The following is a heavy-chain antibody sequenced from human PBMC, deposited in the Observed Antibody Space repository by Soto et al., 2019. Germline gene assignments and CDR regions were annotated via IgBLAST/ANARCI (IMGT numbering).Heavy chain of an antibody. J-gene: IGHJ4*02. D-gene: IGHD3-10*01. Sequence: LTCTVSGDSFSSYYWTWIRQPPGKRLEWVAYIFHTGNTNYNPSLKSRVTISVDTSKNQFSLKLRSVTPADTAVYYCAALDGALDYWGPGTLVTVS. CDR2: IFHTGNT. V-gene: IGHV4-59*01. CDR1: GDSFSSYY. CDR3: AALDGALDY.